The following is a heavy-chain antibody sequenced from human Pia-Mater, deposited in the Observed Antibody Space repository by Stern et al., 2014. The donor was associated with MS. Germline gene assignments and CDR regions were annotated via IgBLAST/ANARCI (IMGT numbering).Heavy chain of an antibody. J-gene: IGHJ3*02. Sequence: QLVQSGSDLKNPGASVKVFCKASGYTFTNYAMNWVRQAPGQGLEWMGWINTNTGNPTYVQGFTGPFVFSLDTSVSTAYLQISRLKAEDTAVYYCARGSAWGSDAFDIWGQGTMVTVSS. CDR1: GYTFTNYA. CDR2: INTNTGNP. V-gene: IGHV7-4-1*02. CDR3: ARGSAWGSDAFDI. D-gene: IGHD3-16*01.